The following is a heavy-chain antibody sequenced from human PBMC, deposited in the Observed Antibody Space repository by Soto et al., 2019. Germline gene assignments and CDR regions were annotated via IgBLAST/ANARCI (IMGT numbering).Heavy chain of an antibody. J-gene: IGHJ4*02. CDR3: TSDLYYYDSSSYSYYFDY. D-gene: IGHD3-22*01. Sequence: EAQLVESGGGLVKPGGSLRLSCAASGFTFSNAWMSWVRQAPGKGLEWVGRIKSKINGGTTEYAAPVKGRFTISRDDSKNTLFLHMNSLKTEDTAVYFCTSDLYYYDSSSYSYYFDYWGQGILVTVSS. V-gene: IGHV3-15*01. CDR1: GFTFSNAW. CDR2: IKSKINGGTT.